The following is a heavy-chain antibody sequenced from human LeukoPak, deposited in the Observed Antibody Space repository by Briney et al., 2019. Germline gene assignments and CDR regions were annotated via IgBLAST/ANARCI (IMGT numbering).Heavy chain of an antibody. CDR1: GGSISSGSYY. V-gene: IGHV4-39*01. CDR3: ARYSSGWYGVDY. Sequence: PSETLSLTCTVSGGSISSGSYYWSWIRQPAGKGLEWIGSIYYSGSTYYNPSLKSRVTISVDTSKNQFSLKLSSVTAADTAVYYCARYSSGWYGVDYWGQGTLVTVSS. CDR2: IYYSGST. D-gene: IGHD6-19*01. J-gene: IGHJ4*02.